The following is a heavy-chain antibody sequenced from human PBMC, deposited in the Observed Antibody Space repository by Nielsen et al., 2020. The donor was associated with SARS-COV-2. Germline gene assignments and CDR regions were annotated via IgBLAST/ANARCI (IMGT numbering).Heavy chain of an antibody. J-gene: IGHJ6*02. CDR3: ARERDGGFVEFPSYYYYGMDV. D-gene: IGHD3-10*01. CDR1: GFTFDDYG. V-gene: IGHV3-20*01. CDR2: INWNGGST. Sequence: GSLRLSCAASGFTFDDYGMSWVRQAPGKGLEWVSGINWNGGSTGYADSVKGRFTISRDNAKNSLYLQMNSLRAEDTALYHCARERDGGFVEFPSYYYYGMDVWGQGTTVTVSS.